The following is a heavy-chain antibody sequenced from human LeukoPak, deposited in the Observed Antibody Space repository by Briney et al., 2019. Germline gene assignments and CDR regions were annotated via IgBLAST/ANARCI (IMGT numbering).Heavy chain of an antibody. CDR1: GYTFTGYY. CDR3: ARGLFPDY. D-gene: IGHD3-10*02. Sequence: ASVKVSCKASGYTFTGYYLHWVRQAPGQGLEWMGWINPNSGGTNYATKFQGRVTMTRDTSISTAYMELSRLRSDDTAVYYCARGLFPDYCGQGTLVTVSS. V-gene: IGHV1-2*02. CDR2: INPNSGGT. J-gene: IGHJ4*02.